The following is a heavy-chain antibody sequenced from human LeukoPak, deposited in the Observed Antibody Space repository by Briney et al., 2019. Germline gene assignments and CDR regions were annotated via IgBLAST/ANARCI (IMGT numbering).Heavy chain of an antibody. CDR3: AREAERRIVN. V-gene: IGHV4-38-2*02. Sequence: PSETLSLTCVVSGFSISSVYYWGWIRQPPGKGLEWIANIHVSGTTFYNSSLNSRVAISIDTSKNQFSLKLSSVTAADTAVYFCAREAERRIVNWGRGTLVTVSS. CDR2: IHVSGTT. D-gene: IGHD1-1*01. CDR1: GFSISSVYY. J-gene: IGHJ4*02.